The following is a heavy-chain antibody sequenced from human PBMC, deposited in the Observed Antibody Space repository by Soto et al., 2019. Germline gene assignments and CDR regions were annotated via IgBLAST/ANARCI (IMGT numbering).Heavy chain of an antibody. CDR2: IIPIFGTA. V-gene: IGHV1-69*12. CDR3: ARVPQRYGSGGSCYGNWFDP. Sequence: QVQLVQSGAEVKKPGSSVKVSCKASGGTFSSYAISWVRQAPGQGLEWMGGIIPIFGTANYAQKFQGRVTITADDTTSTAYMELSSLRSEDTAVYYCARVPQRYGSGGSCYGNWFDPWGQGTLVTVSS. D-gene: IGHD2-15*01. J-gene: IGHJ5*02. CDR1: GGTFSSYA.